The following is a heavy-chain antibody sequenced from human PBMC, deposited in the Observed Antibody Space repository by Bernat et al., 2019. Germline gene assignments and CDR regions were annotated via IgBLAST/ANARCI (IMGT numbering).Heavy chain of an antibody. J-gene: IGHJ4*02. CDR1: GFSLSTGGVG. Sequence: QITLKESGPTLVTPTQTLTLTCTFSGFSLSTGGVGVGWIRQPPGKALEWLALIYWDDDKYYSPSLKNRLTITKDTSRNQVVLTMTNMDPVDTGTYYCAHRQVGSAWYGPSFQYWGQGTLVTVSS. CDR2: IYWDDDK. CDR3: AHRQVGSAWYGPSFQY. V-gene: IGHV2-5*02. D-gene: IGHD6-19*01.